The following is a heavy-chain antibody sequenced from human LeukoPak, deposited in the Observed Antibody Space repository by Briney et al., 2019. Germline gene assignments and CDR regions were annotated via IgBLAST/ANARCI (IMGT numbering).Heavy chain of an antibody. CDR2: IRSKPDGGTT. CDR3: TAWAPGAILDY. Sequence: GGSLRLSCAASGFTFTNAWMNWVRQAPGMGLEWVGRIRSKPDGGTTDYAAPVKGRSTISRDDSKNTLYLQMNSLKTEDTAVYYCTAWAPGAILDYWGQGTLVTVSS. V-gene: IGHV3-15*01. CDR1: GFTFTNAW. J-gene: IGHJ4*02. D-gene: IGHD2-2*01.